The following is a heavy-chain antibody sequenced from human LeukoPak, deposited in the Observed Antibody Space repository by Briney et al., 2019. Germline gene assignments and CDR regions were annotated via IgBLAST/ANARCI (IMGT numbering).Heavy chain of an antibody. CDR3: ARGRDQYQLLGVGVYYYMDV. Sequence: GASVKVSCKASGYTFTSYDINWVRQATGQGLEWMGWMNPNSGNTGYAQKFQGRVTMTRNTSISTAYMELSSLRSEDTAVYYRARGRDQYQLLGVGVYYYMDVWGKGTTVTVSS. V-gene: IGHV1-8*01. J-gene: IGHJ6*03. CDR1: GYTFTSYD. CDR2: MNPNSGNT. D-gene: IGHD2-2*01.